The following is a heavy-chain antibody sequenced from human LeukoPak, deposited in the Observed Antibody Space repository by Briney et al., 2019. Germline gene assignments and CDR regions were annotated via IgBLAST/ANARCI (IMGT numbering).Heavy chain of an antibody. CDR3: ARMPYYYDSSGYSTTPYFDY. CDR2: IIPIFGIA. CDR1: GGTFSNYA. J-gene: IGHJ4*02. V-gene: IGHV1-69*04. D-gene: IGHD3-22*01. Sequence: PSVKVSCTASGGTFSNYAISWVRQAPGQGLEWMGRIIPIFGIANYAQKFQGRVTITADKSTTTAYMDLSSLRSEDTAVYYCARMPYYYDSSGYSTTPYFDYWGQGTLVTVSS.